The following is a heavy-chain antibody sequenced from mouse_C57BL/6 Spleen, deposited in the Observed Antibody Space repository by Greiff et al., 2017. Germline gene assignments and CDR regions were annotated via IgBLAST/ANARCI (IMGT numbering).Heavy chain of an antibody. CDR3: ARTPGTTVVAPSY. CDR1: GYTFTSYW. D-gene: IGHD1-1*01. J-gene: IGHJ2*01. CDR2: INPSNGGT. V-gene: IGHV1-53*01. Sequence: QVQLQQPGTELVKPGASVKLSCKASGYTFTSYWMHWVKQRPGQGLEWIGNINPSNGGTNYNEKFKSKATLTVDKSSSTAYMQLSSLTSEDAAVYYCARTPGTTVVAPSYWGQGATLTVSS.